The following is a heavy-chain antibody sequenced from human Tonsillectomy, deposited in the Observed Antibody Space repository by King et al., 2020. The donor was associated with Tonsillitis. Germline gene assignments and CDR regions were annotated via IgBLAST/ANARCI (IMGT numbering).Heavy chain of an antibody. Sequence: VQLVESGGGLVQPGGSLRLSCAASVSSFSFYSMTWVRQAPGKGLEWVSGISGSGGSTYYADSVKGRFTISRDNSKSTLYLQMNSLRAEDTAVYYCAASPCLLEPTTLTIWGQGTMVTVSS. CDR2: ISGSGGST. CDR1: VSSFSFYS. D-gene: IGHD4-11*01. CDR3: AASPCLLEPTTLTI. V-gene: IGHV3-23*04. J-gene: IGHJ3*02.